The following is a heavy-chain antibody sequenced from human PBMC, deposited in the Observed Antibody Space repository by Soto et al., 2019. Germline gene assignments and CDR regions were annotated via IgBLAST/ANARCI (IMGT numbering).Heavy chain of an antibody. CDR2: LLGRGGST. J-gene: IGHJ6*03. V-gene: IGHV3-23*01. CDR1: GFTFSSYA. D-gene: IGHD3-10*01. CDR3: AKGSSVDSYYYMDV. Sequence: GGSLRLSCAASGFTFSSYAMTWVRQVPEKGLEWVSALLGRGGSTYFADSVKGRFTISRDTSKDTLYLQMNGLRAEDTAVYYCAKGSSVDSYYYMDVWGKGTTVTVSS.